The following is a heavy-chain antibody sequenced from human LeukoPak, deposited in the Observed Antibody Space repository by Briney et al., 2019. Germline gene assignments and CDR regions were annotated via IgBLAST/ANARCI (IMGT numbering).Heavy chain of an antibody. J-gene: IGHJ4*02. V-gene: IGHV5-10-1*01. CDR2: IDPSDSYT. CDR3: TESPIDYSSSGDY. CDR1: GYSFTSYW. D-gene: IGHD6-6*01. Sequence: GESLKISCKGSGYSFTSYWISWVHQMPGKGLEWMGRIDPSDSYTNYSPSFQGHVTISADKSISTAYLQWSSLKASDTAMYYCTESPIDYSSSGDYWGQGTLVTVSS.